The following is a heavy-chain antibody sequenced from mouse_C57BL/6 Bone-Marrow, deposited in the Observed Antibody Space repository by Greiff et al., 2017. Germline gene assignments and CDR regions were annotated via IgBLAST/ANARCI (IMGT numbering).Heavy chain of an antibody. CDR2: IVPEDGET. D-gene: IGHD1-1*01. CDR3: ASGSSKGYFDV. Sequence: VQLQQSGAELVKPGASVKLSCTASGFNIKDYYMHWVKQRSEQGLVWIGRIVPEDGETKYAPKFQGKATITADTSSNTAYLQLSSLTSEDTAVYYCASGSSKGYFDVWGTGTTVTVSA. V-gene: IGHV14-2*01. J-gene: IGHJ1*03. CDR1: GFNIKDYY.